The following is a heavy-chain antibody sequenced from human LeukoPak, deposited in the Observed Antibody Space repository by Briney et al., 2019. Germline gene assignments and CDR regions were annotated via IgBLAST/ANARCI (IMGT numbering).Heavy chain of an antibody. D-gene: IGHD5-12*01. J-gene: IGHJ4*02. CDR1: GGSISSYY. Sequence: SETLSLTCTVSGGSISSYYWSWIRQPPGKGLEWIGYIYYSGSTNYNPSLKSRVTISVDRSENQFSLKLSSVTAADTAVYYCARADGRLATDIDYWGQGTLVTVSS. CDR3: ARADGRLATDIDY. CDR2: IYYSGST. V-gene: IGHV4-59*01.